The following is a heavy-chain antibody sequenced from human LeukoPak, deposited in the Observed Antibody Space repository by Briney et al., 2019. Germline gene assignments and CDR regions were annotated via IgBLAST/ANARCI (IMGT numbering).Heavy chain of an antibody. CDR1: GGSFSGYY. Sequence: SETLSLTCAVYGGSFSGYYWSWIRQPPGKGLEWIGEINHSGSTNYNPSLKSRVTISVDTSKNQFSLKLSSVTAADTAVYYCAKAEIDYYGSGYLLYYFDYWGQGTLVTVSS. D-gene: IGHD3-10*01. CDR2: INHSGST. J-gene: IGHJ4*02. V-gene: IGHV4-34*01. CDR3: AKAEIDYYGSGYLLYYFDY.